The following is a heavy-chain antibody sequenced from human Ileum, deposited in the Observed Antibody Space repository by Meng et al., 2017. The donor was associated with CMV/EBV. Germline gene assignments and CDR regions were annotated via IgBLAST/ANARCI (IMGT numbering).Heavy chain of an antibody. J-gene: IGHJ4*02. D-gene: IGHD1-26*01. CDR3: GRDPEFGALDY. Sequence: GGSLRLSCAASGFSFSSHWMSWVRQAPGKGLEWVANINQPGSDKKYVAFVKGRFTISRDNAKNSLYLQINGLRAEDTAVYYCGRDPEFGALDYWGQGKLVTVSS. V-gene: IGHV3-7*01. CDR1: GFSFSSHW. CDR2: INQPGSDK.